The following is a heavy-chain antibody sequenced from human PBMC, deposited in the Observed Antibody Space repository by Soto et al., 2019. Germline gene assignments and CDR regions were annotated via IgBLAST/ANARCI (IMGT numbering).Heavy chain of an antibody. Sequence: SVKVSCKASGGTFSSYAISWVRQAPGQGLEWMGGIIPIFGTANYAQKFQGRVTITADESTSTAYMELSSLRSEDTAVYYCARTYYYDSSGYTSFDYWGQGTLVTVSS. J-gene: IGHJ4*02. V-gene: IGHV1-69*13. D-gene: IGHD3-22*01. CDR3: ARTYYYDSSGYTSFDY. CDR1: GGTFSSYA. CDR2: IIPIFGTA.